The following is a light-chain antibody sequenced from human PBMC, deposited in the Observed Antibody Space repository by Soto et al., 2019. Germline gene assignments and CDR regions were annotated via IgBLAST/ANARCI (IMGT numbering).Light chain of an antibody. CDR3: GTWDSSLSAGV. CDR2: DNY. J-gene: IGLJ7*01. Sequence: QSVLTQPPSVSAAPGQKVTISCSGSSSNIGNNYVSWYQQLPGTAPKLLIYDNYKRPSGIPDRFSGSKSGTTATLGITGLQTGDEADYYCGTWDSSLSAGVFGGGTQLTVL. CDR1: SSNIGNNY. V-gene: IGLV1-51*01.